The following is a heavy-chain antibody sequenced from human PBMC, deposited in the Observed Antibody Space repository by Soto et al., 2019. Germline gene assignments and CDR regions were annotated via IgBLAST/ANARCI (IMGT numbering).Heavy chain of an antibody. CDR1: GFTFSSYG. Sequence: QVQLVESGGGVVQPGRSLRLSCAASGFTFSSYGMHWVRQAPGKGLEWVAVIWYDGSNKYYADSVKGRFTISRDNSKNTLYLQMNSLRAEDTAVYYCARDFRLGGYCSDGSCYSYYYYGMDVWGPGTTVTVSS. CDR3: ARDFRLGGYCSDGSCYSYYYYGMDV. V-gene: IGHV3-33*01. D-gene: IGHD2-15*01. J-gene: IGHJ6*02. CDR2: IWYDGSNK.